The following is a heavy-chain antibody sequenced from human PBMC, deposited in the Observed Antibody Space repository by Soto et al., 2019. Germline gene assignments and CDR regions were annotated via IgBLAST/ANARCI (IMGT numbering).Heavy chain of an antibody. Sequence: ASVKVSCKASGYTFTGYYMHWVRQAPGQGLEWMGWINPNSGGTNYAQKFQGRVTMTRDTSISTAYMELSRLRSDDTAVYYCARVPAPYSSSSRDYWGRGTLVTVSS. CDR3: ARVPAPYSSSSRDY. CDR2: INPNSGGT. D-gene: IGHD6-6*01. V-gene: IGHV1-2*02. CDR1: GYTFTGYY. J-gene: IGHJ4*02.